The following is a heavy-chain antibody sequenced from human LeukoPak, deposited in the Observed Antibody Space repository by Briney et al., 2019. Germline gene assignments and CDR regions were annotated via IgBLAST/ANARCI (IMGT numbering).Heavy chain of an antibody. V-gene: IGHV3-23*01. Sequence: PGGSLRLSCVASGFTFSSYTMTWVRQAPGKGLEWVSSFSGVADKTHYADSVRGRFTVSRDNSRNTLYLDLNSLRPEDTAVYYCAKEARLGRTVPVALDSWGQGTRITVSP. J-gene: IGHJ4*02. CDR1: GFTFSSYT. CDR2: FSGVADKT. CDR3: AKEARLGRTVPVALDS. D-gene: IGHD2-2*01.